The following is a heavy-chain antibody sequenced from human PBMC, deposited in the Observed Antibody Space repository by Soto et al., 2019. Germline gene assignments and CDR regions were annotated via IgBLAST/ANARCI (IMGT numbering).Heavy chain of an antibody. D-gene: IGHD2-15*01. CDR1: GFTFSSYG. CDR2: IWYDGSNK. V-gene: IGHV3-33*01. CDR3: ARDKDIVVVAPDY. J-gene: IGHJ4*02. Sequence: GGSLRLSCAASGFTFSSYGMHWVRQAPGKGLEWVAVIWYDGSNKYYADSVKGRFTISRDNSKNTLYLQMNSLRAEDTAVYYCARDKDIVVVAPDYWGQGTLVTVSS.